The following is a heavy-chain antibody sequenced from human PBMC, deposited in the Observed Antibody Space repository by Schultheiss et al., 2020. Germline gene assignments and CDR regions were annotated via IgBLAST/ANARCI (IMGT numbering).Heavy chain of an antibody. J-gene: IGHJ4*02. Sequence: GGSLRLSCAASGFTFSTYAMHWVRQAPGKGLEWVAVISYDGSKKYCADSVKGRFTISRDNSKNTLYLQMNSLRAEDTAVYYCARHGRGIAVAGPMGYWGQGTLVTVSS. CDR3: ARHGRGIAVAGPMGY. CDR1: GFTFSTYA. D-gene: IGHD6-19*01. V-gene: IGHV3-30-3*01. CDR2: ISYDGSKK.